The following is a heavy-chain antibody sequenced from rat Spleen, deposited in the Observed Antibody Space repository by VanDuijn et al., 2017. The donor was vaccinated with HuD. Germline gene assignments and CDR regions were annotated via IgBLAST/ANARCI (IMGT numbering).Heavy chain of an antibody. CDR1: GFTFSSNW. CDR3: ARREYGGFFGYFDY. V-gene: IGHV5-29*01. Sequence: EVRLVESDGGLVQPGRSLKLSCAASGFTFSSNWLNWIRQAPGKGLEWVASISYDGTTTSYRDSVKGRFTVSRDNAKSTLYLQMDSLRSEDTATYYCARREYGGFFGYFDYWGQGVMVTVSS. D-gene: IGHD1-11*01. CDR2: ISYDGTTT. J-gene: IGHJ2*01.